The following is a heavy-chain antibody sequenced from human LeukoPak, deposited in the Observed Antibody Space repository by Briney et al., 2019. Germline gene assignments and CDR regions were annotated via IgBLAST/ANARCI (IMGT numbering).Heavy chain of an antibody. V-gene: IGHV3-21*01. CDR2: ISSSSTYT. D-gene: IGHD4-23*01. Sequence: PGGSLRLSCAVSGFIFSSYTMNWVRQAPGQGLEWVSSISSSSTYTYHADSLKGRFTISRDNAKNSLYLQMNGLRAEDTAVYYCARAGNGFYFDYWGQGTLLTVSS. CDR3: ARAGNGFYFDY. J-gene: IGHJ4*02. CDR1: GFIFSSYT.